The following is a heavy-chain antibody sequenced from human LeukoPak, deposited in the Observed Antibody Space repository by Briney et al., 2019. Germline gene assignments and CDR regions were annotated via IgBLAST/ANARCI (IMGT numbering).Heavy chain of an antibody. V-gene: IGHV4-59*08. D-gene: IGHD6-19*01. Sequence: SETLSLTCAVYGGSFSGYYWSWIRQPPGKGLEWIGYIYYSGSTNYNPSLKSRVTISVDTSKNQFSLKLSSVTAADTAVYYCARSGSGWYQEDYWGQGTLVTVSS. CDR3: ARSGSGWYQEDY. CDR2: IYYSGST. CDR1: GGSFSGYY. J-gene: IGHJ4*02.